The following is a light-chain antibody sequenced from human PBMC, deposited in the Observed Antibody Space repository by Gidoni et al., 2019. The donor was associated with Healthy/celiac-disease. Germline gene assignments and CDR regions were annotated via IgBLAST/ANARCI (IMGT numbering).Light chain of an antibody. Sequence: DLQLTQSPSFLSASVGDRVTITCRASQGISSYLAWYQQKPGKAPKLLIYAASTLQSGVPSRFSGSGSGTEFTLTISSLQPEDFATYYCQQLNSYPWCTFGPGTKVDIK. V-gene: IGKV1-9*01. CDR2: AAS. J-gene: IGKJ3*01. CDR1: QGISSY. CDR3: QQLNSYPWCT.